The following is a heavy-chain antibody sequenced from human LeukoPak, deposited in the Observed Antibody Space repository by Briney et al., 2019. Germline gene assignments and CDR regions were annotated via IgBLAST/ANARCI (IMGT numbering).Heavy chain of an antibody. CDR3: AREMPKWLMSTIHFDY. Sequence: GASGKVSCKVFGYRFTHYYLYWVRGAPGQGEGGRGGINPKSGDTSYAQKFQGRISMNRDTPIKTAYMELTSLRSDDTAMYYCAREMPKWLMSTIHFDYWGRGSLVTVSS. CDR1: GYRFTHYY. CDR2: INPKSGDT. D-gene: IGHD3-22*01. V-gene: IGHV1-2*02. J-gene: IGHJ4*02.